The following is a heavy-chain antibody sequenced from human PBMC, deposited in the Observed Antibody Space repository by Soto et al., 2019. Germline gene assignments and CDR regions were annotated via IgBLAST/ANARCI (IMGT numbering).Heavy chain of an antibody. J-gene: IGHJ4*02. CDR3: VRSGTSSGSFSDY. V-gene: IGHV5-51*01. CDR1: GYTFTSYW. CDR2: IYPSDSDI. Sequence: KISCKGSGYTFTSYWIGWVRQMPGEGLEWMGVIYPSDSDIRYSPSFQGKVTISADKSITTAYLQWSSLKAADTAMYYCVRSGTSSGSFSDYWGQGTLVTVSS. D-gene: IGHD2-15*01.